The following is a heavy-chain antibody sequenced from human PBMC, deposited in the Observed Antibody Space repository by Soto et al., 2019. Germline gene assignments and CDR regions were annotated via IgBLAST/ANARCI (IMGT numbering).Heavy chain of an antibody. V-gene: IGHV1-69*02. CDR1: GGTFSSYT. CDR2: IIPILGIA. J-gene: IGHJ3*02. CDR3: ACGYSIDPKNDAFDI. D-gene: IGHD6-13*01. Sequence: GASVKVSCKASGGTFSSYTISWVRQAPGQGLEWMGRIIPILGIANYAQKFQGRVTITADKSTSTAYMELSSLRSEDTAVYYCACGYSIDPKNDAFDIWGQGTMVTVSS.